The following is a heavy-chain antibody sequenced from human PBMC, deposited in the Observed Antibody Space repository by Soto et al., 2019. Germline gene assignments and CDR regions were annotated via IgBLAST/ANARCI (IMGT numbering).Heavy chain of an antibody. J-gene: IGHJ4*02. D-gene: IGHD2-8*01. CDR1: GYTFTTYG. CDR3: ARAISLIMAAPAY. Sequence: ASVKVSCKTSGYTFTTYGIRWVRQAPGQGLEWMGWISAYNGGTNYTEKFQGRVSMTTDTSTTTAYMELTSLTSDDTAIYYCARAISLIMAAPAYWGQGTLVTVSS. CDR2: ISAYNGGT. V-gene: IGHV1-18*01.